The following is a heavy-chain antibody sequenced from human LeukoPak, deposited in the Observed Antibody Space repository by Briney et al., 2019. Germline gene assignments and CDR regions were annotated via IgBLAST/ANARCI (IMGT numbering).Heavy chain of an antibody. CDR2: IYYSGST. CDR3: ARRYYDSSGYYPMGAFDI. J-gene: IGHJ3*02. V-gene: IGHV4-39*01. D-gene: IGHD3-22*01. CDR1: GGSVSSGSYY. Sequence: SETLSLTCTVSGGSVSSGSYYWGWIRQPPGKGLEWIGSIYYSGSTYYNPSLKSRVTISVDTSKNQFSLKLSSVTAADTAVYYCARRYYDSSGYYPMGAFDIWGQGTMVTVSS.